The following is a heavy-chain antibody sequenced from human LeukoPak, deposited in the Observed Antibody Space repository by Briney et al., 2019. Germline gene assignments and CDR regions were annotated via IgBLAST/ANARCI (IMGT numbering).Heavy chain of an antibody. CDR1: GFTLSSYG. CDR2: ISYDANKK. CDR3: AKRLAGASGWYSLDY. D-gene: IGHD6-19*01. V-gene: IGHV3-30*18. J-gene: IGHJ4*02. Sequence: PGGSLRLSCAASGFTLSSYGMHWVRQAPGKGLEWVAVISYDANKKCYVDSVKGRFTISRDDSNNTLYLQMNSLRAEDTAVYYCAKRLAGASGWYSLDYWGQGTLVTVSS.